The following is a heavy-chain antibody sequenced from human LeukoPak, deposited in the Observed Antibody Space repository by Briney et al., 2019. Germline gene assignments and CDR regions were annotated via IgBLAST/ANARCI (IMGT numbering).Heavy chain of an antibody. D-gene: IGHD1-26*01. V-gene: IGHV3-48*03. CDR1: GFSFSSYE. CDR3: ARGMTTTYYDYYYGMDV. Sequence: GGSLRLSCAASGFSFSSYEMNWVRQAPGKGLQWISYISRGGDEIYYADSVKGRFTVSRDNAKNSLYLQLNSLRVEDTAVYYCARGMTTTYYDYYYGMDVWGQGTTVTVSS. J-gene: IGHJ6*02. CDR2: ISRGGDEI.